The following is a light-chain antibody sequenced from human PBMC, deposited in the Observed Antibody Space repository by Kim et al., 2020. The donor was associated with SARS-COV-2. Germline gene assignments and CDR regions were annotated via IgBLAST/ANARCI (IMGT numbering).Light chain of an antibody. CDR1: QSISGN. V-gene: IGKV3D-15*01. J-gene: IGKJ1*01. CDR2: GAS. Sequence: SVSPGESAPLSCRASQSISGNLAWYQQKPGQAPRLLMYGASTRATGIPARFSGSGSGTEFTLTISSLQSEDFAVYYCQQYNNWLTFGQGTKVDIK. CDR3: QQYNNWLT.